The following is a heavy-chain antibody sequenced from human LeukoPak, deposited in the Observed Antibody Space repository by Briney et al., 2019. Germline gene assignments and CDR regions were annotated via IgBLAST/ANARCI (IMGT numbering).Heavy chain of an antibody. V-gene: IGHV1-69*06. J-gene: IGHJ3*02. CDR1: RGTFSSYA. D-gene: IGHD5-24*01. Sequence: ASVKVSCKASRGTFSSYAITWVRQAPGQGLEWMGGIIPIFGTANYAQKFQGRVTITADKSTSTAYMELSSLRSEDTAVYYCARVDGYNQDAFDIWGQGTMVTVSS. CDR3: ARVDGYNQDAFDI. CDR2: IIPIFGTA.